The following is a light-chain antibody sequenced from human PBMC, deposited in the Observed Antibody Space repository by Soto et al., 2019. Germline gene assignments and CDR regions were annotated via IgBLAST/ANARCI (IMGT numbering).Light chain of an antibody. CDR1: SIGTKS. V-gene: IGLV3-21*02. Sequence: SYELTQPPAVSVAPGQTARITCGGDSIGTKSVHWYQQKAGQAPVLVVYDDSDRPSGISERLSGSNSGNTATLTISTVEAGDEADYYCQVWDGSTDQVVFAGGTKLTVL. J-gene: IGLJ2*01. CDR3: QVWDGSTDQVV. CDR2: DDS.